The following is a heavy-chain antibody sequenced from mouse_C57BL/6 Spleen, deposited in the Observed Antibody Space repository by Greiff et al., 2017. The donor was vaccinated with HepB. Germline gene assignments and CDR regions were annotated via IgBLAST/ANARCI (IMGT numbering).Heavy chain of an antibody. J-gene: IGHJ1*03. CDR3: ASKPTIVTRGYFDV. CDR2: IWSGGST. CDR1: GFSLTSYG. Sequence: QVQLKESGPGLVQPSQSLSITCTVSGFSLTSYGVHWVRQSPGKGLEWLGVIWSGGSTDYNAAFISRLSISKDNSKSQVFFKMNSLQADDTAIYYCASKPTIVTRGYFDVWGTGTTVTVSS. D-gene: IGHD2-5*01. V-gene: IGHV2-2*01.